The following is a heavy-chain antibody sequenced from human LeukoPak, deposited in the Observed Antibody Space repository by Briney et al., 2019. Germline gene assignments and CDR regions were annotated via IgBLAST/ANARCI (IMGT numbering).Heavy chain of an antibody. Sequence: PGGSLRLSCAASGFIFSNYAMHWVRQAPGKGLDWVAVISYHGKDQYYAGSVKGRFTISRDYSKNTLDLQMNSLRTEDTAVYYCVRQDCSGGSCYLDSWGQGTLVTVSS. CDR2: ISYHGKDQ. J-gene: IGHJ4*02. D-gene: IGHD2-15*01. V-gene: IGHV3-30*04. CDR3: VRQDCSGGSCYLDS. CDR1: GFIFSNYA.